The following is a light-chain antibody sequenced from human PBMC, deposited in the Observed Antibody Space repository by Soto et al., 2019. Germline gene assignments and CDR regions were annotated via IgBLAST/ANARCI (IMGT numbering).Light chain of an antibody. J-gene: IGKJ1*01. CDR1: QSISTY. V-gene: IGKV1-39*01. CDR2: AAS. Sequence: DIQMTQSPSSLSASDGDRVTITCRASQSISTYLNWYQQKPGKAPKLLIYAASSLESGVPSRFTGSGSGTDFTLTISSLQPEDFATYFCHQTYITPWMFGQGTKVDIK. CDR3: HQTYITPWM.